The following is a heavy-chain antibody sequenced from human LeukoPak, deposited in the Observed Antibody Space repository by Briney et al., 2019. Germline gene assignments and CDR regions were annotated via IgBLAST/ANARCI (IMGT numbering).Heavy chain of an antibody. CDR1: GFTFGSYG. Sequence: GGSLRLSCAASGFTFGSYGMHWVRQAPGKGLEWVAVIWYDGSNKYYADSVKGRFTISTDNSKNTLYLQMNSLRAEDTAVYYCAREQLERLYFDYWGQGTLVTVSS. CDR3: AREQLERLYFDY. J-gene: IGHJ4*02. D-gene: IGHD1-1*01. V-gene: IGHV3-33*01. CDR2: IWYDGSNK.